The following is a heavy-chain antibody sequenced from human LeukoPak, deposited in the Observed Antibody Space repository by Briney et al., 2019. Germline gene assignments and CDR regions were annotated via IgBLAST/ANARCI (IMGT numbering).Heavy chain of an antibody. D-gene: IGHD6-19*01. CDR2: ISYGGSSK. Sequence: PGRSLRLSCAASGFTFSNYALHWVRQAPGKGLQWVSVISYGGSSKYYADSVKGRFTISRDNSKNTLYLQMNSLRAEDTAVYYCARDRSSAWSNYFFDYWGQGTLVAVSS. CDR1: GFTFSNYA. V-gene: IGHV3-30-3*01. J-gene: IGHJ4*02. CDR3: ARDRSSAWSNYFFDY.